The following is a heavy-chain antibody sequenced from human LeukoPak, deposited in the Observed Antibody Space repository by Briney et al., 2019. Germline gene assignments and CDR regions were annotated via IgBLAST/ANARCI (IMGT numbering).Heavy chain of an antibody. CDR3: AKDPTYRNEVATYFDY. D-gene: IGHD2-21*02. CDR1: GFTFSSYA. V-gene: IGHV3-23*01. J-gene: IGHJ4*02. Sequence: PGGSLRLSCAASGFTFSSYAMSWVRQAPGKGLEWVSAISGSGGSTYYADSVKGRFTISRDNSKNTLYLQMNSLRAEDTAVYYCAKDPTYRNEVATYFDYWGQGTLVTVSS. CDR2: ISGSGGST.